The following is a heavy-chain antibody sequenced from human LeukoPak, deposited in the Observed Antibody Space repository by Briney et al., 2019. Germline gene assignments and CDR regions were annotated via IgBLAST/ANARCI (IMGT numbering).Heavy chain of an antibody. CDR1: GYTFTSYY. Sequence: ASVKVSCKASGYTFTSYYMHWVRQAPGQGLEWMGIINPSGGSTSYAQKFQGRVTMTRDTSTSTVYMELSSLSSEDTAVYYCARGGRERYSSGWTDAFDIWGQGTMVTVPS. V-gene: IGHV1-46*01. CDR3: ARGGRERYSSGWTDAFDI. J-gene: IGHJ3*02. D-gene: IGHD6-19*01. CDR2: INPSGGST.